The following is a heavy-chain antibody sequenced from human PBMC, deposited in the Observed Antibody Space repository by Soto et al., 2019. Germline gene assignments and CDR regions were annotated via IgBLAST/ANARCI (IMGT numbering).Heavy chain of an antibody. V-gene: IGHV1-18*04. J-gene: IGHJ4*02. CDR2: ISVDNGNT. CDR1: GYTFSSYG. D-gene: IGHD6-19*01. CDR3: ARDLFSTGFTPFDY. Sequence: ASVKVSCKASGYTFSSYGITWVRQAPGQGLEWVGWISVDNGNTYYAQNLQGRVTLTTDTSTSTAYVELTSLTSDDTAVYYCARDLFSTGFTPFDYWGQGTLVTASS.